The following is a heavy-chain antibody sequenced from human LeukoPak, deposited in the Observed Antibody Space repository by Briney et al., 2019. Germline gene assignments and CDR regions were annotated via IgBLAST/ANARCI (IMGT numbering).Heavy chain of an antibody. Sequence: SETLSLTCALSTVSGSSGNFWSWVRQPPGEGLEWIGEVHKSGRTNYNPSLKTRVTISIDASKNQLSLELTSVTAADTAVYYCARVGSTVTTMGYWGQGTLVTVSS. CDR1: TVSGSSGNF. D-gene: IGHD4-17*01. CDR3: ARVGSTVTTMGY. V-gene: IGHV4-4*02. CDR2: VHKSGRT. J-gene: IGHJ4*02.